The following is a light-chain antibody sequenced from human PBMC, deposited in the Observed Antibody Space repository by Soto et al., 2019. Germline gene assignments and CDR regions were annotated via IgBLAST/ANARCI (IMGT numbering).Light chain of an antibody. J-gene: IGKJ1*01. Sequence: EIVLTQSPGTLSLSPGERATLSCRASQSVSSNYLVWYQQKYGQAPRLLIYGGSIRATGIPDRFSGSGSGTDFTLTISSLEPEDFAVYYCQQYHNWPAFGQGTKVDIK. V-gene: IGKV3-20*01. CDR2: GGS. CDR1: QSVSSNY. CDR3: QQYHNWPA.